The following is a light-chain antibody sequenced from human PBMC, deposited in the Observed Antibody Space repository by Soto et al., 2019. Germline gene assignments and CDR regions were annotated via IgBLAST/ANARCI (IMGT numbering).Light chain of an antibody. V-gene: IGLV2-23*01. CDR3: CSYAGSSTYV. CDR1: SSDVGSYNL. J-gene: IGLJ1*01. CDR2: EGS. Sequence: QSALTQPASVSGSPGQSITISCTGTSSDVGSYNLVSWYQHHSGKAPKLMVYEGSKRPSGVSNRFSGSKSGNTVSLTISGLQAEDEADYYCCSYAGSSTYVFGTGTKVTVL.